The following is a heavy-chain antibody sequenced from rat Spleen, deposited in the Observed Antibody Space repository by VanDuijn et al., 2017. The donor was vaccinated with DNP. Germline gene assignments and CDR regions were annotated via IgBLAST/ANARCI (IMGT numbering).Heavy chain of an antibody. V-gene: IGHV5-19*01. J-gene: IGHJ4*01. CDR1: GFTFSNYG. D-gene: IGHD1-6*01. CDR3: ARHGDLMYTTDFDVMDA. Sequence: EVQLVESGGGLVQPGRSLKISCAASGFTFSNYGMHWIRQAPTKGLEWVASITNSGDNIYYSDSVKGRFTISRDDAKNTLYLQMDSLRSEDTDTYYCARHGDLMYTTDFDVMDAWGQGASVTVSS. CDR2: ITNSGDNI.